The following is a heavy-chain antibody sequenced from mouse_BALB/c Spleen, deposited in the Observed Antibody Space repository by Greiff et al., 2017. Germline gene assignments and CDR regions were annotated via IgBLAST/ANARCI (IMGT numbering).Heavy chain of an antibody. J-gene: IGHJ3*01. Sequence: QVTLKESGPGILQPSQTLSLTCSFSGFSLSTSGMGVGWIRQPSGKGLEWLAHIWWDDDKRYNPALKSRLTISKDTSSNQVFLKIASVDTADTATYYCARIGTYYGNLEWFAYWGQGTLVTVSA. CDR3: ARIGTYYGNLEWFAY. V-gene: IGHV8-8*01. CDR1: GFSLSTSGMG. CDR2: IWWDDDK. D-gene: IGHD2-10*01.